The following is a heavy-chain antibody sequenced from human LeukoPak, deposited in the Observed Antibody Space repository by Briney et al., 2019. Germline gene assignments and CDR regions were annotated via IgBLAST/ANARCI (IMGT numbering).Heavy chain of an antibody. V-gene: IGHV1-18*01. D-gene: IGHD6-6*01. CDR1: GYTFTSYG. Sequence: GASVKVSCKASGYTFTSYGNSWVRQAPGQGLEWMGWISAYNGNTNYAQKLQGRVTMTTDTSTSTAYMELRSLRSDDTAVYYCARVPYSSSSACGADYWGQGTPVTVSS. CDR3: ARVPYSSSSACGADY. CDR2: ISAYNGNT. J-gene: IGHJ4*02.